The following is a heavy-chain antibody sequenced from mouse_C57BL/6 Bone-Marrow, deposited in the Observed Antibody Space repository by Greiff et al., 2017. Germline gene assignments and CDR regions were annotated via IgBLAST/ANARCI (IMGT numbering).Heavy chain of an antibody. V-gene: IGHV1-9*01. D-gene: IGHD1-2*01. CDR2: ILPGSGST. CDR1: GYTFTGYW. CDR3: ARVTTAFDV. Sequence: VQLQQSGAELMKPGASVKLSCKATGYTFTGYWIEWVKQRPGHGLEWIGEILPGSGSTNYTEKFKGKATFTADTSSNTAYMQLSSLTTEDSAIYCCARVTTAFDVWGTGTTVTVSS. J-gene: IGHJ1*03.